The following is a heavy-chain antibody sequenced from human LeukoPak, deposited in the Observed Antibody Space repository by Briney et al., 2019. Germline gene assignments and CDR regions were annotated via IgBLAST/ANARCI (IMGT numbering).Heavy chain of an antibody. Sequence: PGGSLRLSCAASGFTFTTYWLGWVRQPPGKGLEWVANIKQDGTEKYYVDSVKGRFTISRDNAKNSLYLQMNSLRAEDTAVYYCARESEIRFLEWLFVFDYWGQGTLVTVSS. CDR3: ARESEIRFLEWLFVFDY. CDR2: IKQDGTEK. J-gene: IGHJ4*02. CDR1: GFTFTTYW. V-gene: IGHV3-7*01. D-gene: IGHD3-3*01.